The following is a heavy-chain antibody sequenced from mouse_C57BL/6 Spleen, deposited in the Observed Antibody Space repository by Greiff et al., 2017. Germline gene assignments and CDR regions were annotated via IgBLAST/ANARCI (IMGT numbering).Heavy chain of an antibody. D-gene: IGHD1-1*01. V-gene: IGHV1-59*01. CDR2: IDPSDSYT. CDR3: ARDGYYGSSRSMDY. J-gene: IGHJ4*01. Sequence: QVQLQQPGAELVRPGTSVKLSCKASGYTFTSYWMHWVKQRPGQGLEWIGVIDPSDSYTNYNQKFKGKATLTVNTSSSTAYMQLSSLTSEDSAVYSCARDGYYGSSRSMDYWGQGTSVTVAS. CDR1: GYTFTSYW.